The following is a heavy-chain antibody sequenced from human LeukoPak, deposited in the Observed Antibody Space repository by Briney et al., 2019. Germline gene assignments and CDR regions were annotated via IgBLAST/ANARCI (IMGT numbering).Heavy chain of an antibody. J-gene: IGHJ6*03. V-gene: IGHV1-18*01. CDR3: ARGLYDYEPYYYMDV. CDR1: GYTFTSYG. D-gene: IGHD4-17*01. Sequence: EASVKVSFKASGYTFTSYGISWVRQAPGQGLEWMGWISAYNGNTNYAQKLQGRVTMTTDTSTSTAYMELRSLRSDDTAVYYCARGLYDYEPYYYMDVWGKGTTVTVSS. CDR2: ISAYNGNT.